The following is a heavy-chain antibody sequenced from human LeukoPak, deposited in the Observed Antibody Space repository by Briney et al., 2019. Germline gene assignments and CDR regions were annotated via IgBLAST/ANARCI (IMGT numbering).Heavy chain of an antibody. CDR3: ASEGEYGYGYFY. CDR2: ISWNSGSI. V-gene: IGHV3-9*01. Sequence: GRSLRLSCAASGFTFDDYAMHWVRQAPGKGLEWVSGISWNSGSIGYADSVKGRFTISRDNAENSLYLQMFSLRVDDTAVYYCASEGEYGYGYFYWGQGTLVTVSS. D-gene: IGHD5-18*01. J-gene: IGHJ4*02. CDR1: GFTFDDYA.